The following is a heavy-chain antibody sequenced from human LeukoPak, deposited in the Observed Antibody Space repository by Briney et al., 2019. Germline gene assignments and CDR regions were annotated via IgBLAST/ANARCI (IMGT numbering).Heavy chain of an antibody. CDR1: GFTVSSNY. V-gene: IGHV3-23*01. D-gene: IGHD2-2*01. CDR3: AKRASGYENYYYYMDV. J-gene: IGHJ6*03. Sequence: GGSLRLSCAASGFTVSSNYMSWVRQAPGKGLEWVSAISGSGGSTYYADSVKGRFTISRDNSKNTLYLQMNSLRAEDTAVYYCAKRASGYENYYYYMDVWGKGTTVTVSS. CDR2: ISGSGGST.